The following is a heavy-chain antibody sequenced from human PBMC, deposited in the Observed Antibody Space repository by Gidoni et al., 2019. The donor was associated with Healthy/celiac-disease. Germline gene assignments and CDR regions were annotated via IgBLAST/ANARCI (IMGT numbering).Heavy chain of an antibody. V-gene: IGHV4-34*01. D-gene: IGHD3-3*01. CDR1: GGSFSGYY. J-gene: IGHJ4*02. CDR3: ARGRSDFWSGYTIDY. Sequence: QVQLQQWVAGLLKSSETLSLTCAVYGGSFSGYYWSWIRQPPGKGREWIGEIKHSGSTNYNPSLKSRVTISVDTSKNQFSLKLSSVTAADTAVYYCARGRSDFWSGYTIDYWGQGTLVTVSS. CDR2: IKHSGST.